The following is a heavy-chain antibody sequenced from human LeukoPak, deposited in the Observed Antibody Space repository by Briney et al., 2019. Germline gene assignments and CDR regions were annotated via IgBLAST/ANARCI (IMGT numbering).Heavy chain of an antibody. Sequence: GGSLRLSCAASGFTFSSYAMSWVRQAPGKGLEWVSAISGSGGSTYYAHSVKGRFTISRDNSKNTLYLQMNSLRAEDTAVYYCAKGLGSTRYGMDVWGQGTTVTVSS. CDR1: GFTFSSYA. J-gene: IGHJ6*02. D-gene: IGHD2-2*01. CDR3: AKGLGSTRYGMDV. V-gene: IGHV3-23*01. CDR2: ISGSGGST.